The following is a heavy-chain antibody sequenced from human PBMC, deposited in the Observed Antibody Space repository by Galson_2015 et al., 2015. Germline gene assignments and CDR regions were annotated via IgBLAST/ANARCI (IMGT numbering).Heavy chain of an antibody. D-gene: IGHD3-10*01. Sequence: SLRLSCAASGFTFSSYSMNWVRQAPGKGLEWVSYISSSSSTIYYADSVKGRFTISRDNAKNSLYLQMNSLRDEDTAVYYCFLRDFLLGYYGYDAFDIWGQGTMVTVSS. CDR3: FLRDFLLGYYGYDAFDI. CDR2: ISSSSSTI. V-gene: IGHV3-48*02. CDR1: GFTFSSYS. J-gene: IGHJ3*02.